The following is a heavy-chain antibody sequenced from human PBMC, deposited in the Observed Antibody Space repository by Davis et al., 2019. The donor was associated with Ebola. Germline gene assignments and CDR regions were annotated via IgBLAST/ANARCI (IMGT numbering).Heavy chain of an antibody. CDR2: RYNSGST. J-gene: IGHJ6*04. CDR3: ARGRLLEWPPTFYGLDV. D-gene: IGHD3-3*01. CDR1: GASISSYY. Sequence: MPSETLSLTCSVSGASISSYYWSWIRQAPGKGLEWIGDRYNSGSTNHNPSLQSRVIISIDTANKQISLKLSSVTAADTAVYYCARGRLLEWPPTFYGLDVWGKGTTVTVSS. V-gene: IGHV4-59*01.